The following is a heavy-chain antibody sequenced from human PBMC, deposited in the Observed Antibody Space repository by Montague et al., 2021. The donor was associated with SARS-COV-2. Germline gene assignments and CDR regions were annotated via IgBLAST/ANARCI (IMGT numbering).Heavy chain of an antibody. V-gene: IGHV3-21*03. CDR2: VSYSSTYI. D-gene: IGHD5-24*01. J-gene: IGHJ4*02. CDR1: GFTLINYN. CDR3: VRDQSPMGFDY. Sequence: SLRLSCAASGFTLINYNMNWLRQAPGKGLEWVSSVSYSSTYIYYADSVKGRFSVSRDNAQNSLSLQMNNLRADDTAVYYCVRDQSPMGFDYWGQGTLVTVSS.